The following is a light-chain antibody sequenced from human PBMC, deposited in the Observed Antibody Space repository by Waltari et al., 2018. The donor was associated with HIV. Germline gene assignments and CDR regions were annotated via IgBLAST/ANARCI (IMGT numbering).Light chain of an antibody. V-gene: IGLV1-47*01. CDR3: AAWDDSLSGYV. J-gene: IGLJ1*01. CDR2: SSN. CDR1: RSKIGSSY. Sequence: QRVTISCSGSRSKIGSSYVYWYQQVPGTAPKLLIYSSNHRPSGVPDRFSGSKSGTSASLAISGLRSEDEADYYCAAWDDSLSGYVFGTGTKVTVL.